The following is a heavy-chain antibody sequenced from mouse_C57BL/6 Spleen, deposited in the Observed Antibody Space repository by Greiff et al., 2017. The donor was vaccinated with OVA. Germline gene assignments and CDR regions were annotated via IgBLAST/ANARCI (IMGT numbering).Heavy chain of an antibody. J-gene: IGHJ3*01. Sequence: VQVVESGPGLVAPSQSLSITCTVSGFSLTSYAISWVRQPPGKGLEWLGVIWTGGGTNYNSALKSRLSISKDNSKSQVFLKMNSLQTDDTARYYCARNEDYGSSYLAWFAYWGQGTLVTVSA. V-gene: IGHV2-9-1*01. CDR2: IWTGGGT. CDR1: GFSLTSYA. CDR3: ARNEDYGSSYLAWFAY. D-gene: IGHD1-1*01.